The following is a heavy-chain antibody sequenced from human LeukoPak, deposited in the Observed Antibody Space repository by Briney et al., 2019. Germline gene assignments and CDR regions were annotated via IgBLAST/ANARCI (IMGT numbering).Heavy chain of an antibody. V-gene: IGHV3-48*02. CDR2: IGRSGSTI. CDR3: ARLWGYCSGGSCYSTPY. CDR1: GFTFSRYS. Sequence: GGSLRLSCAASGFTFSRYSMNWVRQAPGKGLEWVSYIGRSGSTIYYADSVKGRFTISRDNAKNSLYLQMNSLRDEDTAVYYCARLWGYCSGGSCYSTPYWGQGTLVTVSS. J-gene: IGHJ4*02. D-gene: IGHD2-15*01.